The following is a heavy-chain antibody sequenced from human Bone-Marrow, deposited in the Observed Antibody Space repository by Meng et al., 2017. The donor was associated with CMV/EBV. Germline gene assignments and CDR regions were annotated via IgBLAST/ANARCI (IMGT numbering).Heavy chain of an antibody. CDR2: INPNSGGT. D-gene: IGHD1-26*01. V-gene: IGHV1-2*02. Sequence: VPSLQYGAEENEPGYSVKVSCKASGYTFTGYYMHWVRQAPGQGLEWMGWINPNSGGTNYAQKFQGRVTMTRDTSISTAYMELSRLRSDDTAVYYCARGCRGSYPLVDYWGQGTLVTVSS. CDR3: ARGCRGSYPLVDY. J-gene: IGHJ4*02. CDR1: GYTFTGYY.